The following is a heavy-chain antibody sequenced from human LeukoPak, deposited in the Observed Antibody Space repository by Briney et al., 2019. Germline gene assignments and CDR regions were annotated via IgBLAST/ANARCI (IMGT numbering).Heavy chain of an antibody. V-gene: IGHV3-30*18. Sequence: GGSLRLSCAASGFTFSSYAMHWVRQAPGKGLEWVAVIPCDGSSKYYADSVKGRFTISRDNSNNTRYLQVNSLRAEDTAVYYCAKENRERDFDRWGQGTLVPVSS. D-gene: IGHD5-24*01. CDR1: GFTFSSYA. CDR2: IPCDGSSK. CDR3: AKENRERDFDR. J-gene: IGHJ4*02.